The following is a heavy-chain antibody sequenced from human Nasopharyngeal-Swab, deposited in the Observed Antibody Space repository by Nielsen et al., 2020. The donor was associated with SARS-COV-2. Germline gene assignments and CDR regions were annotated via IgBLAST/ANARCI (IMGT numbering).Heavy chain of an antibody. D-gene: IGHD5-18*01. CDR2: ISSSSSTI. CDR3: ARRDTGGMDV. J-gene: IGHJ6*02. CDR1: GFTFSSYS. V-gene: IGHV3-48*02. Sequence: GESLKISCAASGFTFSSYSMNWVRQAPGKGLEWVSYISSSSSTIYYADSVKGRFAISRDNAKNSLYLQMNSLRDEDTAVYYCARRDTGGMDVWGQGTTVTVSS.